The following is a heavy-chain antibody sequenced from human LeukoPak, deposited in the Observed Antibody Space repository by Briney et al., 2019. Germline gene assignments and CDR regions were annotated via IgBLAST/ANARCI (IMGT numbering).Heavy chain of an antibody. CDR2: INPDGSSA. Sequence: PGGSLRLSCAASGFTFSDYWMHWVRQAPGKGLVWVSRINPDGSSASYADSVKGRFTIPRDNAKNTLYPQMNSLRAEDTAVYYCARFKVTVTSIPWGQGTLVTVSS. CDR1: GFTFSDYW. CDR3: ARFKVTVTSIP. D-gene: IGHD4-11*01. J-gene: IGHJ5*02. V-gene: IGHV3-74*01.